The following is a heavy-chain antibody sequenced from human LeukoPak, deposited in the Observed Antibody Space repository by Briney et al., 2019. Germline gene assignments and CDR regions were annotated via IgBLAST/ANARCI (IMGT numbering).Heavy chain of an antibody. CDR1: GYTFTSYA. Sequence: ASVKVSCKASGYTFTSYAMHWVRQAPGQRLEWMGWINAGNGNTKYSPKFQGRVTITRDTSASTAYMELSSLRSEDTAVYYCARCYSDFWSGYKDHYFDYWGQGTLVTVSS. CDR3: ARCYSDFWSGYKDHYFDY. J-gene: IGHJ4*02. D-gene: IGHD3-3*01. CDR2: INAGNGNT. V-gene: IGHV1-3*01.